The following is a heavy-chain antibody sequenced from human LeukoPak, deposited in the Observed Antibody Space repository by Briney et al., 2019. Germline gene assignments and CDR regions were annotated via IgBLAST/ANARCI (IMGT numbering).Heavy chain of an antibody. J-gene: IGHJ3*02. V-gene: IGHV3-7*01. CDR3: ARPVGARTPRYAFDI. CDR2: IKQDGSEE. Sequence: PGGSLRLSCAASGFTFSSYWMSWVRQAPGKGLEWVANIKQDGSEEYYVDSVKGRFTISRDNAKNSLYLQMNSLRAEDTAVYYCARPVGARTPRYAFDIWGQGTMVTVSS. D-gene: IGHD3-10*01. CDR1: GFTFSSYW.